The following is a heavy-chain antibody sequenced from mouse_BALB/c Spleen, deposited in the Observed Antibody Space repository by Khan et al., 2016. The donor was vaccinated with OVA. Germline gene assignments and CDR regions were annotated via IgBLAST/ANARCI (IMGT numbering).Heavy chain of an antibody. D-gene: IGHD1-1*01. V-gene: IGHV3-2*02. Sequence: EVKLMESGPGLVKPSQSLSLTCTVTGYSITSDYAWTWIRQFPGNKLEWMGYISYSGNTNYNPSLRSRISITRDTSKNPFFLQLNSVTTEDTATYYCARVYGGDFDYWGQGTTLTVSS. CDR1: GYSITSDYA. J-gene: IGHJ2*01. CDR3: ARVYGGDFDY. CDR2: ISYSGNT.